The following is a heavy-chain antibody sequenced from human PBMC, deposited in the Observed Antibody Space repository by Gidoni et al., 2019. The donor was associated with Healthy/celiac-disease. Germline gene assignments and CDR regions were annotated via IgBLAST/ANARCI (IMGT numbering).Heavy chain of an antibody. CDR2: IVVGSGNT. D-gene: IGHD6-13*01. Sequence: QMQLVQSGPEVKNPGTSVKVSCKASGFTFTSSAMQWVRQARGQRLEWIGWIVVGSGNTNYAQKFQERVTITRDMSTSTAYMELSSLRSEDTAVYYCAANSAAAGTLYYFDYWGQGTLVTVSS. CDR1: GFTFTSSA. J-gene: IGHJ4*02. CDR3: AANSAAAGTLYYFDY. V-gene: IGHV1-58*02.